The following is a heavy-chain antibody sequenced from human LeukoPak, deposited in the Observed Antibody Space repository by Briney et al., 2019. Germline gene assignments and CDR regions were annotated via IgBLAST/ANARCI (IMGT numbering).Heavy chain of an antibody. CDR1: GFTFSRYW. J-gene: IGHJ5*01. CDR2: IKRDGNEK. Sequence: GGSLRLSCAASGFTFSRYWMNWVRQAPGKGLEWVANIKRDGNEKYYVDSVKGRFSISRDNAKNSLYLQMDSLRAEDTAVYYCAKEGAYPIITYDSWGQGALVTVSS. CDR3: AKEGAYPIITYDS. V-gene: IGHV3-7*01. D-gene: IGHD3-10*01.